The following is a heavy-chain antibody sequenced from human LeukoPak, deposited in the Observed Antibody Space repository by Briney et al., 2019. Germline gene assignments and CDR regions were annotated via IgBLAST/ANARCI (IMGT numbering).Heavy chain of an antibody. CDR3: ARPRRIAAAPNWFDP. V-gene: IGHV1-46*01. Sequence: ASVKVSCKASGYTFTSYYMHWVRQAPGQGLEWMGIINPSGGSTSYAQKFQGRVTMTRDTSTSTVYMELSSLRSEDTAVYYCARPRRIAAAPNWFDPWGQGTLVTVSS. CDR1: GYTFTSYY. CDR2: INPSGGST. D-gene: IGHD6-13*01. J-gene: IGHJ5*02.